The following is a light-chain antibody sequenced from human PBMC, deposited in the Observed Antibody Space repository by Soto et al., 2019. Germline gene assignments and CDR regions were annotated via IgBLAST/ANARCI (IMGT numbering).Light chain of an antibody. Sequence: QSALTQPASVSGSPGQSITISCTGTSSDVGGYNFVSWYQQHPGKVPKLMIFDVNRRPSGVSDRFSGSKSGNTASLTISVLQAQDEGDYYCFSYTSSSTHVFGSGTKLTVL. CDR1: SSDVGGYNF. V-gene: IGLV2-14*03. J-gene: IGLJ1*01. CDR2: DVN. CDR3: FSYTSSSTHV.